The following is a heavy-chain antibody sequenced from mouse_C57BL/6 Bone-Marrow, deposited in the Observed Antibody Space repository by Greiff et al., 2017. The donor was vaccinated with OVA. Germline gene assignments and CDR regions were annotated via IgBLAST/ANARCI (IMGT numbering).Heavy chain of an antibody. J-gene: IGHJ3*01. CDR3: ARGIYYYGSPWFAY. V-gene: IGHV1-22*01. CDR1: GYTFTDYN. CDR2: INPNNGGT. D-gene: IGHD1-1*01. Sequence: EVQLQQSGPELVKPGASVKMSCKASGYTFTDYNMHWVKQSHGKSLEWIGYINPNNGGTSYNQKFKGTATLTVNKSSSTACMELRSLTSEDSAVYYCARGIYYYGSPWFAYWGQGTRVTVSA.